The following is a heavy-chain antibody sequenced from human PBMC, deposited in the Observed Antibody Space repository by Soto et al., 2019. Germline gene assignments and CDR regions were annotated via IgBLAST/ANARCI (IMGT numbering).Heavy chain of an antibody. CDR3: ARDKSYYGMDV. V-gene: IGHV4-38-2*02. CDR2: IYHSGST. J-gene: IGHJ6*02. Sequence: SETLSLTCAVSGDSIIGIYHWAWIRQSPGRGLEWIASIYHSGSTYYNPSLKSRVTISVDRSKNQFSLKLSSVTAADTAVYYCARDKSYYGMDVWGQGTTVTVSS. CDR1: GDSIIGIYH.